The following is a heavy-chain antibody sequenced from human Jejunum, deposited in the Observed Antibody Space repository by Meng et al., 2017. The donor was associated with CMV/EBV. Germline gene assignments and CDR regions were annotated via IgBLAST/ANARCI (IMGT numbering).Heavy chain of an antibody. CDR1: SYE. V-gene: IGHV3-48*03. Sequence: SYEMNWVRQAPGKGLEWISYISTSSTTIYYADSVKGRFTISRDNAKNSLYLQMNSLRAEDTAVYYCAREGYFCSSSSCYKSFDYWGQGTRVTVSS. CDR2: ISTSSTTI. J-gene: IGHJ4*02. CDR3: AREGYFCSSSSCYKSFDY. D-gene: IGHD2-2*02.